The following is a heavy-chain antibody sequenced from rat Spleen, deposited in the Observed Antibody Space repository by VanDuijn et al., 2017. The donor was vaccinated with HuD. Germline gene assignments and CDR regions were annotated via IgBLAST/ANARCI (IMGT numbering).Heavy chain of an antibody. Sequence: EVQLVESGGGLVQPGGSMKLSCAASGFTFNNCDMAWVRQAPTKGLEWVASISYDGSNTHYRDSVKGRFTISRDNAKSTLYLQMNSLRSEDTATYYCARLSGLDYVMDAWGQGASVTVSS. CDR2: ISYDGSNT. CDR3: ARLSGLDYVMDA. CDR1: GFTFNNCD. D-gene: IGHD1-4*01. J-gene: IGHJ4*01. V-gene: IGHV5-22*01.